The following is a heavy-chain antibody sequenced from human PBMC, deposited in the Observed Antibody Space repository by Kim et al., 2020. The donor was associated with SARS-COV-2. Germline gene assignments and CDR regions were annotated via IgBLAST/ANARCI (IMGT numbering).Heavy chain of an antibody. CDR1: GFTFSSYG. V-gene: IGHV3-33*06. J-gene: IGHJ4*02. Sequence: GGSLRLSCAASGFTFSSYGMHWVRQAPGKGLEWVAVIWYDGSNKYYADSVKGRFTISRDNSKNTLYLQMNSLRAEDTAVYYCAKTARPWMLAPFYYFDYWGQGTLVTVSS. D-gene: IGHD2-8*01. CDR2: IWYDGSNK. CDR3: AKTARPWMLAPFYYFDY.